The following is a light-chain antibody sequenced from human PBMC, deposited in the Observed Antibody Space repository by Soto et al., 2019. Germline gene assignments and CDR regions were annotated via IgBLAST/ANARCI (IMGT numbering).Light chain of an antibody. CDR1: QSVTSSY. CDR3: QQYGSSPLT. J-gene: IGKJ4*01. CDR2: GAS. V-gene: IGKV3-20*01. Sequence: EIVLTQSPGTLSLSPGERATLSCRASQSVTSSYLAWYQQKPGQAPRLLIYGASSRATGIPDRFSGSGSGTDFTLTISRLEPEDVAVYYCQQYGSSPLTFGGGTKVESK.